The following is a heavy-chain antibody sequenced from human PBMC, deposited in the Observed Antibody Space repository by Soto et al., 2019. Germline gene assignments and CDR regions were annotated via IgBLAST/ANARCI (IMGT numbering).Heavy chain of an antibody. V-gene: IGHV3-21*01. CDR1: GFTFSYYS. Sequence: GGSLRLSCAASGFTFSYYSMNWVRQAPGKGLEWVSSISSSSSYIYYADSVKGRFTISRDNAKNSVYLQMNSLRAEDTAVYYCARHSSGRGIQLWYHFDYWGQGTLVTVSS. CDR2: ISSSSSYI. CDR3: ARHSSGRGIQLWYHFDY. J-gene: IGHJ4*02. D-gene: IGHD5-18*01.